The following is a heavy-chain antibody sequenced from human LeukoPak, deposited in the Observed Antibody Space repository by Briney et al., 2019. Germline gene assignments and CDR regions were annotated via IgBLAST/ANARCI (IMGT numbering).Heavy chain of an antibody. Sequence: PSETLSLTCTVSGGSISSSSYYWGWIRQPPGKGLEWIGSIYYSGSTYYNPSLKSRATISIDTSEKQFSLMLQSVTGAGTAVYYCAPIVVANSRRPYFDYWGQGTLVTVSS. CDR2: IYYSGST. V-gene: IGHV4-39*01. J-gene: IGHJ4*02. CDR1: GGSISSSSYY. CDR3: APIVVANSRRPYFDY. D-gene: IGHD3-22*01.